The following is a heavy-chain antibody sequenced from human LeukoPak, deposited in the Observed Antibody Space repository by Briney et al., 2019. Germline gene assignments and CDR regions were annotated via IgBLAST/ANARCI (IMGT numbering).Heavy chain of an antibody. CDR3: ARYSSSSGGAAYYLDY. CDR1: GFTLRNYW. J-gene: IGHJ4*01. Sequence: GGSLRLSCTASGFTLRNYWMHWVRQVPGKRLVWVSRISGDGSVTNYADSVQGRFTISRDNTKNILYLQINSLRSEDTAVYYCARYSSSSGGAAYYLDYWGHGTLVTVSS. V-gene: IGHV3-74*01. CDR2: ISGDGSVT. D-gene: IGHD6-6*01.